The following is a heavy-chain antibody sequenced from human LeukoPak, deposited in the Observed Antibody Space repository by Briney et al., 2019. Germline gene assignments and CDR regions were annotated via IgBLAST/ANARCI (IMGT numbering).Heavy chain of an antibody. D-gene: IGHD3-22*01. Sequence: ASVRVSCKASGYTFTTYDINWVRQTTGQGLEWMGRMNPNTGNTGHAQKFQGRVTITRNTSTNTVYMELSSLRSEDTAIYYCARARYYFDSSAYFDYWGQGTLVTVSS. V-gene: IGHV1-8*03. CDR2: MNPNTGNT. CDR1: GYTFTTYD. J-gene: IGHJ4*02. CDR3: ARARYYFDSSAYFDY.